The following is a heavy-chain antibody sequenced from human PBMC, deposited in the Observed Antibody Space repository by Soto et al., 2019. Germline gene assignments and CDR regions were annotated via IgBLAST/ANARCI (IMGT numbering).Heavy chain of an antibody. J-gene: IGHJ4*02. V-gene: IGHV4-31*02. CDR1: GGSISSGGYY. CDR3: ARGPITMIVANHLAYFDY. Sequence: SETLSLTCTVSGGSISSGGYYWSWIRQHPGKGLEWIGYIYYSGSTYYNPSLKSRVTISVDTSKNQFSLKLSSVTAADTAVYYCARGPITMIVANHLAYFDYWGQGTLVTVS. CDR2: IYYSGST. D-gene: IGHD3-22*01.